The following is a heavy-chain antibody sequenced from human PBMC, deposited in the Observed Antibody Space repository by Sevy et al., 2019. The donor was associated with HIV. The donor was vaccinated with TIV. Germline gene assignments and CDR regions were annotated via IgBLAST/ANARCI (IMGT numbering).Heavy chain of an antibody. CDR1: GGTFSSYA. Sequence: ASVKVSCKASGGTFSSYAISWVRQAPGQGLEWMGGIIPIFGTANYAQKFQGRVTITADESTSTAYMELSSLRSEDTAVYYCARVPRSGGFLGFDYWGQGTLVTVSS. CDR3: ARVPRSGGFLGFDY. D-gene: IGHD6-19*01. CDR2: IIPIFGTA. V-gene: IGHV1-69*13. J-gene: IGHJ4*02.